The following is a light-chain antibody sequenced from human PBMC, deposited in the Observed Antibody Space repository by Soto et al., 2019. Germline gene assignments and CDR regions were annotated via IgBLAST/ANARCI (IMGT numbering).Light chain of an antibody. CDR1: QSVSSN. J-gene: IGKJ2*01. CDR3: QEYSNWPAGYT. Sequence: EIVMTQSPATLSVSTGERATLSCRASQSVSSNLAWYPQKPGQAPRLLIYGASTRAAGIPARFSGSGSGTESALTIGSLQSEDFAVYYCQEYSNWPAGYTFGQGTKLEIK. CDR2: GAS. V-gene: IGKV3-15*01.